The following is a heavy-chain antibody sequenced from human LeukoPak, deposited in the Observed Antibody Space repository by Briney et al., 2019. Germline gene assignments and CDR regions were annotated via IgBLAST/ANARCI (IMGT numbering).Heavy chain of an antibody. Sequence: PGGSLRLSCAASGFTFSSYEMNRVRQAPGKGLEWVAYISSSGSTKYYADSVKGRFTISRDNAKNSLYLQMNSLRAEDTAVYYCATDRDCSGTSCYTGAFRYYYYYAMDVRGQGTTVTVSS. D-gene: IGHD2-2*02. CDR1: GFTFSSYE. CDR2: ISSSGSTK. J-gene: IGHJ6*02. V-gene: IGHV3-48*03. CDR3: ATDRDCSGTSCYTGAFRYYYYYAMDV.